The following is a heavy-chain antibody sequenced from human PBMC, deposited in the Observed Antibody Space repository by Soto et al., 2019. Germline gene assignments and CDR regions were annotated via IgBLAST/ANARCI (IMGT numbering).Heavy chain of an antibody. CDR2: INPNSGGT. V-gene: IGHV1-2*04. J-gene: IGHJ5*02. CDR3: ARDLPGIAAAGKRTHNWFDP. Sequence: GASVKVSCKASGYTFTGYYMHWVRQAPGQGLEWMGWINPNSGGTNYAQKFQGWVTMTRDTSISTAYMELSRLRSDDTAVYYCARDLPGIAAAGKRTHNWFDPWGQGTLVTVSS. CDR1: GYTFTGYY. D-gene: IGHD6-13*01.